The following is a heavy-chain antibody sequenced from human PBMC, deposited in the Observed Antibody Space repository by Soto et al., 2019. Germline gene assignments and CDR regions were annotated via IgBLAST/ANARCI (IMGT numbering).Heavy chain of an antibody. D-gene: IGHD3-10*01. J-gene: IGHJ4*02. CDR1: GYTFSFDY. CDR2: INPDGGAT. Sequence: QVQLLQSGAEVKKPGASVKISCKASGYTFSFDYLSWVRRAPGQGLQWMGKINPDGGATTYPQSFHGRGAIASDAFTGTVYMELSSLTSDDTAVYYCAKGRRNTFWGQGTLVSVSS. CDR3: AKGRRNTF. V-gene: IGHV1-46*01.